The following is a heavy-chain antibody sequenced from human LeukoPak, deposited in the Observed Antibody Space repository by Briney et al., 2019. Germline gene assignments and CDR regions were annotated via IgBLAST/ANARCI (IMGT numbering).Heavy chain of an antibody. CDR2: INQGGSEK. CDR1: GFTFSSYS. D-gene: IGHD2-8*02. Sequence: GGSLRLSCAASGFTFSSYSMNWVRRAPGKGLEWVASINQGGSEKYYVDSVKGRFTISRDNAKNSLYLQMNSLRAEDTALYYCARAWSRVDAFDIWGLGTMVTVSS. CDR3: ARAWSRVDAFDI. J-gene: IGHJ3*02. V-gene: IGHV3-7*01.